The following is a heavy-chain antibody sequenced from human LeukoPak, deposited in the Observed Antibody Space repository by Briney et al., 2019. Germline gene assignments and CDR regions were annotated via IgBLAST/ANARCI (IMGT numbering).Heavy chain of an antibody. D-gene: IGHD6-6*01. V-gene: IGHV3-7*01. CDR3: ARIGYSSSSTDY. J-gene: IGHJ4*02. CDR1: RFIFSNYW. CDR2: IQQDGGVK. Sequence: GGSLRLSCVASRFIFSNYWVSWVRQAPGKGLEWLANIQQDGGVKYYLDSVKGRFTISRDNAKNSVYLQMNSLRAEDTAVYYCARIGYSSSSTDYWGQGTLVTVSS.